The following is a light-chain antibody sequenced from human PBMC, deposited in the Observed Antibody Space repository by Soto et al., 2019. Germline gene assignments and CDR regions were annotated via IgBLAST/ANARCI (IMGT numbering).Light chain of an antibody. CDR3: QQYFFYWT. CDR1: QSVDSW. Sequence: DIQMTQSPSTLSASVGDRVTITCRASQSVDSWLAWYQQKPGKAPKLLIYKASSLESGVPSRFSGSGSGTEFSLTISSLQPDDFETYYCQQYFFYWTFGQGTKVEIK. CDR2: KAS. V-gene: IGKV1-5*03. J-gene: IGKJ1*01.